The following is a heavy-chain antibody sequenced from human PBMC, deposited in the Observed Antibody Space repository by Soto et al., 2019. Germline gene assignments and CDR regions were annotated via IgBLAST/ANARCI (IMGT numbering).Heavy chain of an antibody. D-gene: IGHD2-2*01. CDR1: GFTFSTYS. J-gene: IGHJ6*02. CDR3: ARQGSSTKYYTMDV. V-gene: IGHV3-21*01. Sequence: GGSLRLSCAASGFTFSTYSMNWARQAPGKGLEWVSSISSSSSSTYIYYADSVKGRFTISRDNAKNSLYLQMNSLRPDDTAVYYCARQGSSTKYYTMDVWGQGTTVSVSS. CDR2: ISSSSSSTYI.